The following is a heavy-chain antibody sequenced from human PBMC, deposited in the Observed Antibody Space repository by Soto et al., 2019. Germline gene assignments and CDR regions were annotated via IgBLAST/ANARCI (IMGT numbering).Heavy chain of an antibody. Sequence: QVQLVQSGAEVKKPGASVTVSCKASVYTFTSYGISWVRQSPGQGLAWMGCISAYNGNTNYAKKLQGRVTMTTDTSTSTAYMELRSRRSDYTAVYYCAREDPPSLTWGQGTLVTVSS. CDR1: VYTFTSYG. V-gene: IGHV1-18*01. D-gene: IGHD2-2*01. CDR3: AREDPPSLT. CDR2: ISAYNGNT. J-gene: IGHJ5*02.